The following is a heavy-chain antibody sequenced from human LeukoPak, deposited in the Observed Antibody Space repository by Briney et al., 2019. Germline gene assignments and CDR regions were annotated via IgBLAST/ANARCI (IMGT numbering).Heavy chain of an antibody. CDR1: GYSFNNYW. Sequence: GESLKISCKGSGYSFNNYWINWVRLVPGKGLEWMGIIYPGDSDTRYSPSFQGQVTISADKSVSTAYLQCSSLKASDTAMYYCARGYQLFDYWGQGTLVTVSS. CDR3: ARGYQLFDY. D-gene: IGHD6-6*01. CDR2: IYPGDSDT. V-gene: IGHV5-51*01. J-gene: IGHJ4*02.